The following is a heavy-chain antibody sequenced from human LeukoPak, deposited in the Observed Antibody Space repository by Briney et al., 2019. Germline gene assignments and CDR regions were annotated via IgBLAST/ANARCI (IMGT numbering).Heavy chain of an antibody. D-gene: IGHD3-22*01. V-gene: IGHV3-20*04. CDR3: ARFLRITMIVVVMNYFDY. CDR1: GFTFDDYG. CDR2: LNWNGAST. J-gene: IGHJ4*02. Sequence: GGSLRLSCAASGFTFDDYGLSWVRQVPGKGLEWVSGLNWNGASTGYADSVKGRFSISRDNAKNSLYLQMNSLRAEDTAVYYCARFLRITMIVVVMNYFDYWGQGTLVTVSS.